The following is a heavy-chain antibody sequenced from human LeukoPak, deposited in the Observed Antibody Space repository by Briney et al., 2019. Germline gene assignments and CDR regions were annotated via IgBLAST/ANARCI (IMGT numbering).Heavy chain of an antibody. CDR1: GFTFSTYA. Sequence: GGSLRLSCAASGFTFSTYAMHWVRQAPGKGLEWVALISYDGGNEYYADSVKGRFTISRDNSKKTLYLQMNSLRPEDTAVYYCAGYDFWTGYQVAPFDASDIWGQGTVVIVSS. CDR2: ISYDGGNE. J-gene: IGHJ3*02. CDR3: AGYDFWTGYQVAPFDASDI. D-gene: IGHD3-3*01. V-gene: IGHV3-30-3*01.